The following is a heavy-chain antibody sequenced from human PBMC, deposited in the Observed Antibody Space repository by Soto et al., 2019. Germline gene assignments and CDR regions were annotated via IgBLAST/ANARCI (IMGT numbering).Heavy chain of an antibody. CDR2: INPNSGGT. J-gene: IGHJ6*02. CDR3: ARDGAVAARVDYYYYGMDV. V-gene: IGHV1-2*02. D-gene: IGHD6-6*01. CDR1: GYTFTGYY. Sequence: ASVKVSCKASGYTFTGYYMHWVRQAPGQGLEWMGWINPNSGGTNYAQKFQGRVTMTRDTSISTAYMELSRLRSDDTAVYYCARDGAVAARVDYYYYGMDVWGQGTTVTVSS.